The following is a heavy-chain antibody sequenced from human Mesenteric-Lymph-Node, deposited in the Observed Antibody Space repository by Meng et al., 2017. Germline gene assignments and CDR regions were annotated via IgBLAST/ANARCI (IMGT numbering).Heavy chain of an antibody. CDR2: INPNSGGT. V-gene: IGHV1-2*06. Sequence: VQRGQSGAEVKKTGASVKATCKAYGYTFTGYYMHWVRQAPGQGLEWMGRINPNSGGTNYAQKFQGRVTMTRDTSISTAYMELSRLRSDDTAVYYCARDLMGQWLFNWGQGTLVTVSS. D-gene: IGHD6-19*01. CDR1: GYTFTGYY. CDR3: ARDLMGQWLFN. J-gene: IGHJ4*02.